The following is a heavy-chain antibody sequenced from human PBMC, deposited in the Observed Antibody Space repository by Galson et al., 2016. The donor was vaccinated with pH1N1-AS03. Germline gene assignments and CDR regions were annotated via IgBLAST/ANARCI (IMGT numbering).Heavy chain of an antibody. J-gene: IGHJ4*02. D-gene: IGHD2/OR15-2a*01. CDR2: ISAYSGDT. V-gene: IGHV1-18*01. Sequence: SVKVSCKASGYTFNLYGTSWVRQAPGQGLEWLGWISAYSGDTHYAQNFQGRVSMTTDTSTSTAYLELRSLGSDDTAVYYCARAGTLLHYFDYWGQGTLVTVSS. CDR3: ARAGTLLHYFDY. CDR1: GYTFNLYG.